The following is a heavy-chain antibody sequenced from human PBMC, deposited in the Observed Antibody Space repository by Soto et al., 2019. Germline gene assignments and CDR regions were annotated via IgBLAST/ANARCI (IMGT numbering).Heavy chain of an antibody. Sequence: PGGSLRLSCAASGFTFSSYDMYWVRQAPGKGLEWVAVISHDGSNTYYADSVKGRFTISRDNSKNTLYLQLNSLRAEDTAVYYCAISQDRGGRTTFIYWGQGTQVTVS. D-gene: IGHD3-16*01. CDR1: GFTFSSYD. CDR3: AISQDRGGRTTFIY. CDR2: ISHDGSNT. V-gene: IGHV3-30*03. J-gene: IGHJ4*02.